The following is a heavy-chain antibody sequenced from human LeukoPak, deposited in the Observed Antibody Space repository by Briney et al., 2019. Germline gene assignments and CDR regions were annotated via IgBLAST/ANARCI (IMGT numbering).Heavy chain of an antibody. CDR1: GYTFTSYG. CDR2: ISAYNGNT. Sequence: ASVKVSCKASGYTFTSYGISWVRQAPGQGLEWMGWISAYNGNTNYAQKLQGRVTMTTDTSTSTAYMELRSLRSVDTAVYYCARVELLSGLGYYYGSGSYYNSNWFDPWGQGTLVTVSS. V-gene: IGHV1-18*01. J-gene: IGHJ5*02. CDR3: ARVELLSGLGYYYGSGSYYNSNWFDP. D-gene: IGHD3-10*01.